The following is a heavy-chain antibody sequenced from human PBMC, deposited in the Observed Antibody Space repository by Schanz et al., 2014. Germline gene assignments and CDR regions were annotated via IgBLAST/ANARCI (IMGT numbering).Heavy chain of an antibody. CDR3: ARGYGDSPTDF. J-gene: IGHJ4*02. D-gene: IGHD4-17*01. CDR1: GYTFTSYS. Sequence: QVQLVQSGAEVKKPGASVKVSCKASGYTFTSYSMHWVRQAPGQGLEWMGIINLSGGSTNYAQKFQGRVTITADRSTSTAYMELSSLRSEDTAVYYCARGYGDSPTDFWGQGTLVTVSS. CDR2: INLSGGST. V-gene: IGHV1-46*01.